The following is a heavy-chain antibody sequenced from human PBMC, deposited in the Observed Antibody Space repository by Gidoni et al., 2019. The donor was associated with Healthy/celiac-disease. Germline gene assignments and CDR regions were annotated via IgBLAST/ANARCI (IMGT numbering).Heavy chain of an antibody. J-gene: IGHJ4*02. CDR3: AKGHKKGYCSSTSCYTGY. CDR2: ISGSGGST. V-gene: IGHV3-23*01. Sequence: EVQLLESGGGLVQPGGSLRLSCAASGFTFSSSAMSWVRQAPGKGLEWVSAISGSGGSTYYADSVKGRFTISRDNSKNTLYLQMNSLRAEDTAVYYCAKGHKKGYCSSTSCYTGYWGQGTLVTVSS. D-gene: IGHD2-2*02. CDR1: GFTFSSSA.